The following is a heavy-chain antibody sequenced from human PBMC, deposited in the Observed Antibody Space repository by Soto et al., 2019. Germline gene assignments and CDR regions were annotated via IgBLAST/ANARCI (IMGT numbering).Heavy chain of an antibody. CDR3: ATDLLRYFDWSPVGQPPPLYYYGMDV. J-gene: IGHJ6*02. D-gene: IGHD3-9*01. CDR1: GYTLTELS. V-gene: IGHV1-24*01. CDR2: FDPEDGET. Sequence: GASVKVSCKVSGYTLTELSMHWVRQAPGKGLEWMGGFDPEDGETIYAQKFQGRVTMTEDTSTDTAYMELSSLRSEDTAVYYCATDLLRYFDWSPVGQPPPLYYYGMDVWGQGTTVTVSS.